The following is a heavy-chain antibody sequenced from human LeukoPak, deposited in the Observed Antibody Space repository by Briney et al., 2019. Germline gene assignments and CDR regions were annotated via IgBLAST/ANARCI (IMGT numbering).Heavy chain of an antibody. CDR2: IDNDGNGI. D-gene: IGHD3-10*01. J-gene: IGHJ4*02. CDR3: AREAYYGSGRSRQPSPV. Sequence: SGGSLRLSCAASGFMFSGYWMHWVRQGPEKGLELVSRIDNDGNGIIYADSVKGRFTISRDNSRDTLYLQMSSLRPEDTAVYYCAREAYYGSGRSRQPSPVWGQGTLVIVSS. CDR1: GFMFSGYW. V-gene: IGHV3-74*01.